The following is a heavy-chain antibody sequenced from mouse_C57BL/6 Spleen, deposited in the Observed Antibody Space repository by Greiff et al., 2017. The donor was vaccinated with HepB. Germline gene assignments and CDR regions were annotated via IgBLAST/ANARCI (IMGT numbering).Heavy chain of an antibody. CDR1: GYTFTDYY. D-gene: IGHD2-3*01. Sequence: VQLQQSGAELVRPGASVKLSCKASGYTFTDYYINWVKQRPGQGLEWIARIYPGSGNTYYNEKFKGKATLTAEKSSSTAYMQLSSLTSEDSAVYFCAREDGYRFWLAYWGQGTLVTVSA. CDR3: AREDGYRFWLAY. CDR2: IYPGSGNT. J-gene: IGHJ3*01. V-gene: IGHV1-76*01.